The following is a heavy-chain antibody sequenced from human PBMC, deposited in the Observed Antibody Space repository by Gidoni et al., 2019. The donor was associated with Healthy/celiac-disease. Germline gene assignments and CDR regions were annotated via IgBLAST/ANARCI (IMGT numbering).Heavy chain of an antibody. CDR2: ISYDGSNK. Sequence: GQLVESGGGVVQPGRSLRLSCAASGCTFSSYGMHWVRQAPGKGLEWVAVISYDGSNKYYADSVKGRFTISRDNSKNTLYLQMNSLRAEDTAVYYCAKEGVAAAGADYWGQGTLVTVSS. CDR3: AKEGVAAAGADY. J-gene: IGHJ4*02. D-gene: IGHD6-13*01. CDR1: GCTFSSYG. V-gene: IGHV3-30*18.